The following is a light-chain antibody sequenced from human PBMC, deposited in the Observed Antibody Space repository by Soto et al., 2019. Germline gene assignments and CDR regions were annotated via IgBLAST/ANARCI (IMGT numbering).Light chain of an antibody. CDR3: SSYAGSDNLV. J-gene: IGLJ1*01. V-gene: IGLV2-8*01. CDR1: SSDVGGYNY. Sequence: QSVLTQPPSASGSPGQSVTISCTGTSSDVGGYNYVSWYQQHPGKAPKLMIYEVSKRPPGVPDRFSASKSDNTASLTVSGLQAEDEADYYYSSYAGSDNLVFGTGTKLTVL. CDR2: EVS.